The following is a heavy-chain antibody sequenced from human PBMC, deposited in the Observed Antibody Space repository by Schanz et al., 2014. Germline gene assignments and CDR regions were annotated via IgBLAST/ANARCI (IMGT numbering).Heavy chain of an antibody. CDR1: GFPFSDYF. V-gene: IGHV3-11*01. CDR3: ARNRGSGGQSWYFDL. Sequence: VQLLESGGGLVQPGGSLRLSCAASGFPFSDYFMAWIRQPPGRGLEWVSYIGNGGVTIYYADSVKGRFTISRDNAKRSMFLQMNSLRVEDTAVYYCARNRGSGGQSWYFDLWGRGTLVTVSS. J-gene: IGHJ2*01. D-gene: IGHD1-26*01. CDR2: IGNGGVTI.